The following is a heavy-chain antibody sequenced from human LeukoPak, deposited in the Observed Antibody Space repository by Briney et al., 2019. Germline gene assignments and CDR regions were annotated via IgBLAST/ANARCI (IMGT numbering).Heavy chain of an antibody. Sequence: ASVKVSCKASGYTFTSYYMHWVRQAPGQGLEWMGIINPSGVSTSYAQKFQGRVTMTRDTSTSTVYMELSSLRSEDTAVYYCARDDILDDFWSGYYLPSYWGQGTLVTVSS. CDR2: INPSGVST. J-gene: IGHJ4*02. D-gene: IGHD3-3*01. V-gene: IGHV1-46*03. CDR1: GYTFTSYY. CDR3: ARDDILDDFWSGYYLPSY.